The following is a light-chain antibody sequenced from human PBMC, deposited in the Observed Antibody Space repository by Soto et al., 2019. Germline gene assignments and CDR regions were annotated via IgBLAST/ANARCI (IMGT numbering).Light chain of an antibody. Sequence: QSVLTQPPSASGSPGQSVTISCTGASSDIADYNYVSWYQHHPGKAPKLMIYEVDKRPSGVPDRFSGSKSGNTASLTVSGLQAEDEADYYCSSYAGSNPVFGGGTKLTVL. V-gene: IGLV2-8*01. CDR2: EVD. CDR1: SSDIADYNY. J-gene: IGLJ2*01. CDR3: SSYAGSNPV.